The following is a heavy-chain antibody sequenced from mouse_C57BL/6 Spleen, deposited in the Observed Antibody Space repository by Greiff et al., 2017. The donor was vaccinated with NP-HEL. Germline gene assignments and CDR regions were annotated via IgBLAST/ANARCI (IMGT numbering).Heavy chain of an antibody. CDR2: ISDGGSYT. CDR3: ARDEGYYDYDNYAMDY. V-gene: IGHV5-4*01. Sequence: EVKLVESGGGLVKPGGSLKLSCAASGFTFSSYAMSWVRQTPEKRLEWVATISDGGSYTYYPDNVKGRFTISRDNAKNNLYLQMSHLKSEDTAMYYCARDEGYYDYDNYAMDYWGQGTSVTVSS. CDR1: GFTFSSYA. D-gene: IGHD2-4*01. J-gene: IGHJ4*01.